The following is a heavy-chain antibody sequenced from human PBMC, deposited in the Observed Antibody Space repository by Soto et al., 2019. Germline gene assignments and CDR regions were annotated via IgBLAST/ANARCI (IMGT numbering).Heavy chain of an antibody. V-gene: IGHV3-23*01. CDR3: AKIEDGYDILTGYNHYFDY. CDR1: GFTFSSYA. Sequence: EVQLLESGGGLVQPGGSLRLSCAASGFTFSSYAMSWVRQAPGKGLEWVSAISGSGGSTYYADSVKGRFTISRDNSKNTLYLQMNSLRAEDTAVYYCAKIEDGYDILTGYNHYFDYWGQGTLVTVSS. CDR2: ISGSGGST. J-gene: IGHJ4*02. D-gene: IGHD3-9*01.